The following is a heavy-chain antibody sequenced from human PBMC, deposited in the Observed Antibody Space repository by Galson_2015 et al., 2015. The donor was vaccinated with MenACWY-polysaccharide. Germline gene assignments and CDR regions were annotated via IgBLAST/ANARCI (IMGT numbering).Heavy chain of an antibody. J-gene: IGHJ5*02. CDR2: ISTSNI. V-gene: IGHV3-69-1*01. CDR3: ATGSMGWALDP. D-gene: IGHD2-2*01. Sequence: SLRLSCAASGFTFSDYAMNWVRQAPGKGLEWVSFISTSNIFYADSMKGRFTISRDSAKNSVYLQMNSLRAEDTAVYYCATGSMGWALDPWGQGTLVTVSS. CDR1: GFTFSDYA.